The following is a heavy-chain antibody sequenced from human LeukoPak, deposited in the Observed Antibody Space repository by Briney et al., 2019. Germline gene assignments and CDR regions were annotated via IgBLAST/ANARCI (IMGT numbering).Heavy chain of an antibody. J-gene: IGHJ4*02. Sequence: PSETLSLTCTVSGGSISSGSYYWSWLRQPAGKGLEWIGRIYTSGSTNYNPSLKSRVTISVDTSKNQFSLKLSSVTAADTAVYYCAGNGYDYGDYDYWGQGTLVTVSS. D-gene: IGHD4-17*01. CDR1: GGSISSGSYY. V-gene: IGHV4-61*02. CDR3: AGNGYDYGDYDY. CDR2: IYTSGST.